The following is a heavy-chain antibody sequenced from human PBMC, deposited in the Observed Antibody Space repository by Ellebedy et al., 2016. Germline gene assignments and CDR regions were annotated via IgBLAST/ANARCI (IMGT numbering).Heavy chain of an antibody. CDR2: ISYDGSNK. Sequence: GESLKISCAASGFTFSSYAMHWVRQAPGKGLEWVAVISYDGSNKYYADSVKGRFTISRDNSKNTLYLQMNSLRAEDTAVYYCARDAIYYDSSGLADYWGQGTLVTVSS. V-gene: IGHV3-30-3*01. CDR1: GFTFSSYA. J-gene: IGHJ4*02. D-gene: IGHD3-22*01. CDR3: ARDAIYYDSSGLADY.